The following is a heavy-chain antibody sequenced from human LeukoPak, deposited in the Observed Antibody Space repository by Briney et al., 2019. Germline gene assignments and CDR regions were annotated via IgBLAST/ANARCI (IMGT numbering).Heavy chain of an antibody. CDR3: ARERAPFWSGYDDAFDI. Sequence: GASVKVSCKASGGTFSSYAISWVRQAPGQGLEWMGRTIPIFGTANYAQKFQGRVTITTDESTSTAYMELSRLRSEDTAVYYCARERAPFWSGYDDAFDIWGQGTMVTVSS. CDR2: TIPIFGTA. D-gene: IGHD3-3*01. J-gene: IGHJ3*02. V-gene: IGHV1-69*05. CDR1: GGTFSSYA.